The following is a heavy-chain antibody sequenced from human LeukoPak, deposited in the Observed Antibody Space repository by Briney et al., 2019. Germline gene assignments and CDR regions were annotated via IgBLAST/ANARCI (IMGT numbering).Heavy chain of an antibody. CDR1: GYIFTNYG. D-gene: IGHD3-3*01. V-gene: IGHV1-18*01. J-gene: IGHJ4*02. CDR3: TTRSGDFWSGFVN. Sequence: ASVKVSCKASGYIFTNYGISWARQAPGQGLEWMGWISDHNGTPNYAQKFEGRVTMTTDTSTSTAYMELTSLTSDDTAVYYCTTRSGDFWSGFVNWGQGTLVTVSS. CDR2: ISDHNGTP.